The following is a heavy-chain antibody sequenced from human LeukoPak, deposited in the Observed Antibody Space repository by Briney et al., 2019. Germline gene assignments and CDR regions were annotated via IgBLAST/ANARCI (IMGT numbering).Heavy chain of an antibody. CDR1: GFTFSSYA. V-gene: IGHV3-23*01. CDR2: ISGSGGST. J-gene: IGHJ4*02. Sequence: GGSLRLSCAASGFTFSSYAMSWVRQAPGKGLEWVSAISGSGGSTYYAGSVKGRFTISRDNSKNTLYLRMNSLRAEDTAVYYCAKDLELLWFGEFDYWGQGTLVTVSS. CDR3: AKDLELLWFGEFDY. D-gene: IGHD3-10*01.